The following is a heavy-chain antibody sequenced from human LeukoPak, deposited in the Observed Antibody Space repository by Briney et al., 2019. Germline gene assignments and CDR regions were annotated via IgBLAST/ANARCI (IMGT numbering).Heavy chain of an antibody. D-gene: IGHD3-10*01. Sequence: PSETLSLTCTVSGASISSFFWSWIRQPAGKGLEWIGRIYAGGSTNYNPSLKSRVTMSVDTSKSQFPLKLSSVTAADTAVYYCARDGYYGSGAFLDGFDIWGQGTMVTVSS. CDR2: IYAGGST. CDR1: GASISSFF. V-gene: IGHV4-4*07. CDR3: ARDGYYGSGAFLDGFDI. J-gene: IGHJ3*02.